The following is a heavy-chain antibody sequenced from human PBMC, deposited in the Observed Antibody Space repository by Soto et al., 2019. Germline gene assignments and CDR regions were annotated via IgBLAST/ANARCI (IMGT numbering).Heavy chain of an antibody. D-gene: IGHD3-10*02. CDR1: GGSISSSNW. J-gene: IGHJ6*02. V-gene: IGHV4-4*02. CDR3: ASVRGGYYYAMDV. CDR2: IYHSGST. Sequence: QVQLQESGPGLVKPSGTLSLTCAVSGGSISSSNWWSWVRQPPGKGLEWIGEIYHSGSTNYNPSLKSQVTISVDKSKTQFSLKLSSVTAADTAVYYCASVRGGYYYAMDVWGQGTTVTVSS.